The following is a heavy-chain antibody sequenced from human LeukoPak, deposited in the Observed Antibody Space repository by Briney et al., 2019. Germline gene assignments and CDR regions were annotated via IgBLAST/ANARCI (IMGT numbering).Heavy chain of an antibody. V-gene: IGHV4-59*01. D-gene: IGHD3-3*01. CDR3: ARAILSGYPDS. CDR2: IYYSGST. Sequence: SETLSLTCTVSGGSISSYYWTWIRQPPGKGLEWIGYIYYSGSTNYNPSLKSRVTISLDTSKNQFSLKLSSVTAADTAVYYCARAILSGYPDSWGQGTLVIVFS. J-gene: IGHJ4*02. CDR1: GGSISSYY.